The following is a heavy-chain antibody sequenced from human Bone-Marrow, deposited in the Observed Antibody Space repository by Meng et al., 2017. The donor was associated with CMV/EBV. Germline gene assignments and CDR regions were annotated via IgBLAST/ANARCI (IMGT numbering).Heavy chain of an antibody. V-gene: IGHV6-1*01. Sequence: SETLSLTCAVSGASVSSNTAAWNWIRQSPSRGLEWLGRTYYRSQWFNDYAVSVKGRISISSDTSKNQFSLQLNSVTPEDTAVDYCSRGEDDSSGSTLLAFDFWGRGTMVTVSS. CDR2: TYYRSQWFN. CDR3: SRGEDDSSGSTLLAFDF. D-gene: IGHD3-22*01. J-gene: IGHJ3*01. CDR1: GASVSSNTAA.